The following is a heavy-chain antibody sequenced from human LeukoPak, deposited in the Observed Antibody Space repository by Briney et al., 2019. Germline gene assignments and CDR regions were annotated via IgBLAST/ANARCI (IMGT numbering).Heavy chain of an antibody. CDR1: GGPLSSSSYY. Sequence: PSETLSLTFTVSGGPLSSSSYYWGWIRQPPGKGREWIGSIYYSGSTSYNPSLKSRVTISVDTSKNQFSLKLTSVIAADTAVYYCARRGDASSYYFDYWGQGTLVTVSS. V-gene: IGHV4-39*01. D-gene: IGHD5-24*01. CDR3: ARRGDASSYYFDY. J-gene: IGHJ4*02. CDR2: IYYSGST.